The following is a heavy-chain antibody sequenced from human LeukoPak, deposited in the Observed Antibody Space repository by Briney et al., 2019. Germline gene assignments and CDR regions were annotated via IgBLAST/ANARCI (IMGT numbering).Heavy chain of an antibody. V-gene: IGHV3-23*01. D-gene: IGHD3-3*01. CDR3: VRGITTPDC. Sequence: GGSLRLSCAASGFTFSSNAMTWVRQAPGKGLEWVSGITRGGGTYYADSVKGRFTISRDNSKNTLYLQMSSLRAEDTAVYYCVRGITTPDCWGQGTLVTVSS. J-gene: IGHJ4*02. CDR1: GFTFSSNA. CDR2: ITRGGGT.